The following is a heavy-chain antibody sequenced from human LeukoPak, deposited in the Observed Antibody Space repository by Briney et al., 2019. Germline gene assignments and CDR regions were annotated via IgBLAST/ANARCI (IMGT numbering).Heavy chain of an antibody. Sequence: ASVKVSCKASGYTFTSDGISWVRQAPGQGLEWIGWFSACNGNTNYAQKLQGRVTMTTDTSTSTAYMELRSLRSDDTAVYYCARGPEYYYGSGSYDYYGMDVWGQGTTVTVSS. CDR2: FSACNGNT. J-gene: IGHJ6*02. CDR3: ARGPEYYYGSGSYDYYGMDV. CDR1: GYTFTSDG. V-gene: IGHV1-18*04. D-gene: IGHD3-10*01.